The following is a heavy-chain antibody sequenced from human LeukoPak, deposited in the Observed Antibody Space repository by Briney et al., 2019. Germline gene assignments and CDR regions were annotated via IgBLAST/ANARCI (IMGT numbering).Heavy chain of an antibody. CDR1: GYTFTSYY. CDR3: ARGWLNTARSWDYMDV. J-gene: IGHJ6*03. CDR2: INPSGGST. V-gene: IGHV1-46*01. Sequence: ASVKVSCKASGYTFTSYYMHWVRQAPGQGLEWMGIINPSGGSTSYAQKFQGRVTMTRDTSTSTVYMELSSLRPEDTAVYYCARGWLNTARSWDYMDVWGKGTTVTVTS. D-gene: IGHD5-18*01.